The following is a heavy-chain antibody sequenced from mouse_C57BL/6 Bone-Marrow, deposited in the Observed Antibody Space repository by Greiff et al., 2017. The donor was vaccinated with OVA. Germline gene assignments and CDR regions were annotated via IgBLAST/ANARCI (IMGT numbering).Heavy chain of an antibody. CDR3: VRRGTGTRGYAMDY. D-gene: IGHD4-1*01. Sequence: EVQRVESGGGLVQPKGSLKLSCAASGFSFNTYAMNWVRQAPGKGLEWVARIRSKSNNYATYYADSVKDRFTISRDDSESMLYLQMNNLKTEDTAMYYCVRRGTGTRGYAMDYWGQGTSVTVSS. CDR2: IRSKSNNYAT. V-gene: IGHV10-1*01. CDR1: GFSFNTYA. J-gene: IGHJ4*01.